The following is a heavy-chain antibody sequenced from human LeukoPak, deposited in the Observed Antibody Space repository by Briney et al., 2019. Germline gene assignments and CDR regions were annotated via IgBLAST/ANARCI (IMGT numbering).Heavy chain of an antibody. Sequence: GGSLRLSCEASGFTFDNYAMSWVRQAPGKGLEWVSAISNSGVSTLYADSVKGRFTISRDNSKNTLFLHMNTLRADDMAVYYCAKDLYPHGRAEYFQHWGQGTLVTVSS. D-gene: IGHD2-2*02. J-gene: IGHJ1*01. V-gene: IGHV3-23*01. CDR3: AKDLYPHGRAEYFQH. CDR2: ISNSGVST. CDR1: GFTFDNYA.